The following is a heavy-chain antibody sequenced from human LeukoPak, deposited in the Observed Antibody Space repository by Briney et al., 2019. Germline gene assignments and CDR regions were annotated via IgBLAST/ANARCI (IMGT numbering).Heavy chain of an antibody. J-gene: IGHJ4*02. CDR1: GYTFTTYA. CDR2: IIPIFGTA. D-gene: IGHD5-18*01. CDR3: ARGYSYGSTDY. Sequence: SVKVSCKASGYTFTTYAMNWVRQAPGQGLEWMGGIIPIFGTANYAQKFQGRVTITADESTSTAYMELSSLRSEDTAVYYCARGYSYGSTDYWGQGTLVTVSS. V-gene: IGHV1-69*13.